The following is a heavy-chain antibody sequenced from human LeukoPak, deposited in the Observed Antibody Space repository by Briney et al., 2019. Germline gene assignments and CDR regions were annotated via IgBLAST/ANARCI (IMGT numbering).Heavy chain of an antibody. Sequence: GGSLRLSCAASGFTFSNYGMYWVRQAPGKGLDWVAFLRYDGSNKYYADSVKGRFTISRDNSKNTLYLQMNSLRAEDTAVYYCAKDGVAYYYYYMDVWGKGATVTVSS. CDR2: LRYDGSNK. CDR1: GFTFSNYG. D-gene: IGHD2-8*01. J-gene: IGHJ6*03. CDR3: AKDGVAYYYYYMDV. V-gene: IGHV3-30*02.